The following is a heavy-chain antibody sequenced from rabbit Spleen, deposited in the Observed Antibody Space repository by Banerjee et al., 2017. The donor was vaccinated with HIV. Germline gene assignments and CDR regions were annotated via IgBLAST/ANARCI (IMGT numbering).Heavy chain of an antibody. CDR2: IDTGSSGFT. D-gene: IGHD8-1*01. CDR3: ARGSSYIAEFIL. J-gene: IGHJ4*01. Sequence: QEQLEESAGGLVQPGGSLTLTCTASGVSFSSSSYMCWVRQAPGKGLEWIACIDTGSSGFTYFATWAKGRFTCSKTSSTTVTLQMTSLTAADTATYFCARGSSYIAEFILWGPGTLVTVS. V-gene: IGHV1S45*01. CDR1: GVSFSSSSY.